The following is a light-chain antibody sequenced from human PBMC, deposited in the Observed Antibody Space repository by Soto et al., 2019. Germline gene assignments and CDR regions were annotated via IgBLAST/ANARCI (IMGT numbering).Light chain of an antibody. V-gene: IGKV3-20*01. CDR1: QSVISTY. J-gene: IGKJ1*01. CDR2: GAS. Sequence: EIVLTQSPGTLSLSPGERATLSCRASQSVISTYLAWYQQKPGRALRLLIDGASTRATGIPDRFSGSGSGTDFTLTISRLEPEDVAVYYCQQYEAVVTFGQGTKVDIK. CDR3: QQYEAVVT.